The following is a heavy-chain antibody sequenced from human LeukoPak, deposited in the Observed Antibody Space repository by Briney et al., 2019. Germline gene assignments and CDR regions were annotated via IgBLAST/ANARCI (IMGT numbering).Heavy chain of an antibody. CDR2: ISAYNGNT. V-gene: IGHV1-18*01. CDR3: AREATVNSAYYFDY. D-gene: IGHD5-24*01. Sequence: GASVKVSCKASGYTFTSYGISWVRQAPGQGLEWMGWISAYNGNTSYAQKLQGRVTMTTDTSTSTAYMELRSLRSDDTAVYYCAREATVNSAYYFDYWGQGTLVTVSS. CDR1: GYTFTSYG. J-gene: IGHJ4*02.